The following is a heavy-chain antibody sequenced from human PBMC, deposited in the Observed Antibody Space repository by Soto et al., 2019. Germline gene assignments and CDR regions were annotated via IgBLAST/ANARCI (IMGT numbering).Heavy chain of an antibody. Sequence: SETLSLTCAVYGGSFSGYYWSWIRQPPGKGLEWIGEINHSGSTNYNPSLKSRVTISVDTSKNQFSLKLRSVTAADTAVYYCARAEGFDYWGQGTLVTVSS. CDR2: INHSGST. V-gene: IGHV4-34*01. J-gene: IGHJ4*02. CDR1: GGSFSGYY. CDR3: ARAEGFDY.